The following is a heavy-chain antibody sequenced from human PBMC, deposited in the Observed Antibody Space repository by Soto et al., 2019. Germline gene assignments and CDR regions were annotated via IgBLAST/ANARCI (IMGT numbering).Heavy chain of an antibody. CDR2: IYWNDNK. V-gene: IGHV2-5*01. CDR1: GFSFSTSGVG. J-gene: IGHJ5*02. CDR3: ARSDYGDFVGWIDP. D-gene: IGHD4-17*01. Sequence: QITLKESGPTLVKPTQTLTLTCTFSGFSFSTSGVGVGWIRQPPGKALEWLALIYWNDNKRYSPSLRSRLTITKDTSKNQVVLTMTHMDPVDTATYYCARSDYGDFVGWIDPWGQGTLVTVSS.